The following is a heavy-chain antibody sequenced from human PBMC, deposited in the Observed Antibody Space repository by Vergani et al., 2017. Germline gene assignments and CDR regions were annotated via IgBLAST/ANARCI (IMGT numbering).Heavy chain of an antibody. D-gene: IGHD3-3*01. CDR1: GGSISSYY. V-gene: IGHV4-59*12. J-gene: IGHJ5*02. Sequence: QVQLQESGPGLVKPSETLSLTCTVSGGSISSYYWSWIRQPPGKGLEWIGYIYYSGSTNYNPSLKSRVTISVDTSKNQFSLKLSSVTAADTAVYYCARERYDFWSGHPGFDPWGQGTLVTVSS. CDR2: IYYSGST. CDR3: ARERYDFWSGHPGFDP.